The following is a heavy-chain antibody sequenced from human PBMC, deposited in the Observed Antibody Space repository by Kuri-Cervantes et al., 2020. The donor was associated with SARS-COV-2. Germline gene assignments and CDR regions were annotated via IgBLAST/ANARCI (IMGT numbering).Heavy chain of an antibody. Sequence: GGSLRLSCAASGFTFSSYWMHWVRQAPGKGLVWVSRINSDGSSTSYADSVKGRFTISRDNAKNTLYLQMNSLRAEDTAVYYCARDWLGYCSSTSCYTLDYWGQGTLVTVSS. V-gene: IGHV3-74*01. CDR2: INSDGSST. D-gene: IGHD2-2*02. CDR1: GFTFSSYW. CDR3: ARDWLGYCSSTSCYTLDY. J-gene: IGHJ4*02.